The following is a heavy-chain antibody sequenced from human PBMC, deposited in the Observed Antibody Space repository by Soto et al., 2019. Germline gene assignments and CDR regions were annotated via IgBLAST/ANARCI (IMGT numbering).Heavy chain of an antibody. CDR1: GFTFSSYE. Sequence: EVQLVESGGGLVQPGGSLRLSCAASGFTFSSYEMNLVRQAPGKGLEWVSYISSSGSTIYYADSVKGRFTISRDNAKNSLYLQMNSLRAEDTAVYYCARDRTREPSRWYYYGMDVWGQGTTVTVSS. V-gene: IGHV3-48*03. D-gene: IGHD1-26*01. CDR2: ISSSGSTI. CDR3: ARDRTREPSRWYYYGMDV. J-gene: IGHJ6*02.